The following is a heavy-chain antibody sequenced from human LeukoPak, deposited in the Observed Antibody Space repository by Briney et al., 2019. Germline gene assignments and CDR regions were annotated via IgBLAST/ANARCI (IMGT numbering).Heavy chain of an antibody. CDR2: IGKSGDSI. V-gene: IGHV3-23*01. Sequence: GGSLRLSCAASGFSFSSFAMSWVRQAPGKGLEWVSIIGKSGDSIYYADSVKGRFTISRDNAKNSLYLQMNSLRAEDTAVYYCARDGLYSNYFDYWGQGTLVTVSS. CDR1: GFSFSSFA. CDR3: ARDGLYSNYFDY. J-gene: IGHJ4*02. D-gene: IGHD4-11*01.